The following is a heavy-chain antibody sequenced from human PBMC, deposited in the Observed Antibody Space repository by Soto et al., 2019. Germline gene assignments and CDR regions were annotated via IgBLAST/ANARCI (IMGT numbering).Heavy chain of an antibody. D-gene: IGHD3-16*01. CDR2: INPNSDGT. J-gene: IGHJ4*02. CDR1: GYTFTDYY. Sequence: ASVKVSCKASGYTFTDYYMHWVRQAPGQGLEWMGWINPNSDGTNYARKFQGRVTMTRDTSIHTAYMELSRLRSDDTAVYYCARVFGEASNEVSYRFHHWGQGTLVTVSS. CDR3: ARVFGEASNEVSYRFHH. V-gene: IGHV1-2*02.